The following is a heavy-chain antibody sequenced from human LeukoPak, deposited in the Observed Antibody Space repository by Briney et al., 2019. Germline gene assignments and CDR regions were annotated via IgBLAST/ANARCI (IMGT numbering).Heavy chain of an antibody. Sequence: GGSLRLSCAASGFTFSSYGMHWVRQAPGKGLEWVAVISYDGSNKYYADSVKGRFTISRDNSKNTLYLQMNSLRAEDTAVYYCAITPQVLTGWGQGTLVTVSS. D-gene: IGHD3-9*01. CDR1: GFTFSSYG. CDR3: AITPQVLTG. V-gene: IGHV3-30*03. CDR2: ISYDGSNK. J-gene: IGHJ4*02.